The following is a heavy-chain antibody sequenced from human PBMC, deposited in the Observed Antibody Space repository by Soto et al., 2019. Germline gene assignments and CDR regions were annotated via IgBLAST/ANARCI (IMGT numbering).Heavy chain of an antibody. CDR1: GYTFSNYY. Sequence: QVQLVQSGAEVKKPGASVKLSCKTSGYTFSNYYINCVRQAPGQGLQWMGRINPSGGSTSYAQKFQGRVTMTRVTSTSTVYMDLSSLTAEDTAVYFCARSQEVVVVPAAPIDYWGQGTLVTVSS. J-gene: IGHJ4*02. D-gene: IGHD2-2*01. CDR2: INPSGGST. V-gene: IGHV1-46*01. CDR3: ARSQEVVVVPAAPIDY.